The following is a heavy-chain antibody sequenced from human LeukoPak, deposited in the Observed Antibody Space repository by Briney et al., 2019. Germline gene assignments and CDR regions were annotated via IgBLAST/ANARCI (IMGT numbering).Heavy chain of an antibody. CDR3: AYIVVVPAARRHFDY. J-gene: IGHJ4*02. V-gene: IGHV3-23*01. D-gene: IGHD2-2*01. CDR2: ISGSGGST. CDR1: GFTFSSHA. Sequence: GGSLRLSCAASGFTFSSHAMHWVRQAPGKGLEWVSAISGSGGSTYYADSVKGRFTISRDNSKNTLYLQMNSLRAEDTAVYYCAYIVVVPAARRHFDYWGQGTLVTVSS.